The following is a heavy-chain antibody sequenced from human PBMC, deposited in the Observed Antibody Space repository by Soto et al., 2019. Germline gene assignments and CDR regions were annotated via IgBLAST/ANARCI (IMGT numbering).Heavy chain of an antibody. CDR1: GGTFNSYG. CDR2: IIPISAPA. D-gene: IGHD3-16*01. J-gene: IGHJ6*02. V-gene: IGHV1-69*01. Sequence: QVQLVQSGVEVKKPGSSVKVSCKASGGTFNSYGIRWVRQAPGQGLEWMGGIIPISAPANHAQKFQGRVTITADDSTNTVYMELSSLRYEDTAVYYCARDGGASSGMDVWGQGTTVIVSS. CDR3: ARDGGASSGMDV.